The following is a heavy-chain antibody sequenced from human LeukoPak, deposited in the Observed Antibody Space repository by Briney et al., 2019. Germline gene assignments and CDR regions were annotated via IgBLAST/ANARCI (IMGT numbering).Heavy chain of an antibody. CDR3: AIDNRGTFEF. J-gene: IGHJ4*02. V-gene: IGHV3-48*01. CDR2: IGTTSGAI. Sequence: PGGSLRLSCAASGFTFNAFGMNWVRQAPGKGLEWVSYIGTTSGAIYYADSVKGRFTISRDSAKNSLYLQMNSLRAEDTAVYYCAIDNRGTFEFWGQGTLVTVSS. D-gene: IGHD1-14*01. CDR1: GFTFNAFG.